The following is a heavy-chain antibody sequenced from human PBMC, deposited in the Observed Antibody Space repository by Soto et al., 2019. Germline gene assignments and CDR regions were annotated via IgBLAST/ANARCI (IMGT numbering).Heavy chain of an antibody. V-gene: IGHV4-31*11. Sequence: SETLSLTCAVSGGSISSGGYYWSWIRQHPGKGLEWIGYIYYSGSTYYNPSLTSRVTISVDTSKNQFSLKLSSVTAADTAVYYCVRGLAIKYYYYYYMDVWGKGTTVTVSS. J-gene: IGHJ6*03. CDR3: VRGLAIKYYYYYYMDV. CDR2: IYYSGST. CDR1: GGSISSGGYY.